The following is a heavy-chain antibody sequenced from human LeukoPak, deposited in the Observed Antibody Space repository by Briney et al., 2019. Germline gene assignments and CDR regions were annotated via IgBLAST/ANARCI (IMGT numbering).Heavy chain of an antibody. CDR3: ATLGYCSGGSCYDWFDP. Sequence: GASVKVSCKVSGYTLTELSMHWVRQAPGKGLEWMGGFDPEDGETIYAQKFQGRVTMTEDTSTDTAYMELSSLRSEDTAVYYCATLGYCSGGSCYDWFDPWGQGTLVTVSS. V-gene: IGHV1-24*01. J-gene: IGHJ5*02. CDR1: GYTLTELS. D-gene: IGHD2-15*01. CDR2: FDPEDGET.